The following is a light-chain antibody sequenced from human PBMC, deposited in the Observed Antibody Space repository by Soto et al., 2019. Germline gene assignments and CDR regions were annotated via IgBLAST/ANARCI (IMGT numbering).Light chain of an antibody. J-gene: IGKJ5*01. CDR1: QSVISRY. CDR3: QQFGSSWIT. Sequence: EIVLTQSPGTLSLSPGERATLSCRASQSVISRYLAWYQQKPGQAPRLLIYGASIRATGIPDRFSGSESGTEFTLTISRLEPEDFAVYYCQQFGSSWITFVQGTRLEIK. V-gene: IGKV3-20*01. CDR2: GAS.